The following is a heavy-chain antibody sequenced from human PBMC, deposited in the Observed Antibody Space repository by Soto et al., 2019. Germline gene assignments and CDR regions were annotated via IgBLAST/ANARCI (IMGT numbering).Heavy chain of an antibody. D-gene: IGHD3-10*01. V-gene: IGHV4-31*03. CDR2: IYYSGST. J-gene: IGHJ6*02. CDR1: GGSISSGGYY. CDR3: ARAYGSGYMDV. Sequence: QVPLQESGPGLVKPSQTLSLTCTVSGGSISSGGYYWSWIRQHPGKGLEWIGYIYYSGSTYYNPSLKSRVTISVDPSKNKLSLKLSSVTAADTAVYYCARAYGSGYMDVWGQGTTVTVSS.